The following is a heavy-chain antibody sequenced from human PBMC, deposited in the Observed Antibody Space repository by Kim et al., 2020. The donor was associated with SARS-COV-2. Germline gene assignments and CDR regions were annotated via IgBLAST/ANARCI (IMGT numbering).Heavy chain of an antibody. D-gene: IGHD6-6*01. Sequence: GGSLRLSCAASGFTFDDYAMHWVRQAPGKGLEWVSGISWNSGSIGYADSVKGRFTISRDNAKNSLYLQMNSLRAEDTALYYCAKDTGGEQLVGHFDYWGQGTLVTVSS. V-gene: IGHV3-9*01. CDR2: ISWNSGSI. CDR3: AKDTGGEQLVGHFDY. J-gene: IGHJ4*02. CDR1: GFTFDDYA.